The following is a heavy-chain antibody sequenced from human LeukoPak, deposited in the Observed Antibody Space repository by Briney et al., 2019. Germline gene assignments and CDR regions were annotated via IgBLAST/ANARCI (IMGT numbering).Heavy chain of an antibody. CDR1: GFTFSSYV. CDR3: ARELRRGDYFDY. CDR2: IWYDGSNK. D-gene: IGHD3-10*01. V-gene: IGHV3-33*01. J-gene: IGHJ4*02. Sequence: GRSLRLSCAASGFTFSSYVMPRVRQAPGKGLERVAVIWYDGSNKYYADSVKGRFTISRDNSKNTLYLQMNSLRAEDTAVYYCARELRRGDYFDYWGQGTLVTVSS.